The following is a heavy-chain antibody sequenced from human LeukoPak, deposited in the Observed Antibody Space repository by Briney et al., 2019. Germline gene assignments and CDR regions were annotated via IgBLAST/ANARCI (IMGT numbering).Heavy chain of an antibody. Sequence: GGSLRLSCAASGFTFSSYSMNWVRQAPGKGLEWVSYISSSSGTIYYADSVKGRFTISRDNAKNSLYLQMNSLRAEDTAVYYCARDSLRYYDFWSGYYTSSSYNWFDPWGQGTLVTVSS. CDR3: ARDSLRYYDFWSGYYTSSSYNWFDP. CDR2: ISSSSGTI. CDR1: GFTFSSYS. V-gene: IGHV3-48*01. J-gene: IGHJ5*02. D-gene: IGHD3-3*01.